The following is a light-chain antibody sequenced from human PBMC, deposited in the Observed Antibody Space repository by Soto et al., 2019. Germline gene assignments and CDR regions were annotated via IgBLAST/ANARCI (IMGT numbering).Light chain of an antibody. Sequence: EIVLTQSPATLSLSPGGRATLSCRASQTVRNHLAWYQQKPGQAPRLLIFDASNRASGIPARFSGSGSGTDFTLTISSLEPEDFAVYYCQQRDTWPPFTFGPGTKVDFK. CDR1: QTVRNH. V-gene: IGKV3-11*01. J-gene: IGKJ3*01. CDR2: DAS. CDR3: QQRDTWPPFT.